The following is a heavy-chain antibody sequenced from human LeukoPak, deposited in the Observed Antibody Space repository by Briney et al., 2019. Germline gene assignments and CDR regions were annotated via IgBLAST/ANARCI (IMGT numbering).Heavy chain of an antibody. V-gene: IGHV1-2*06. D-gene: IGHD3-22*01. CDR1: GYTFTSYG. CDR2: INPNSGGT. CDR3: ARGDSSGYSLY. J-gene: IGHJ4*02. Sequence: ASVKVSCKASGYTFTSYGISWVRQAPGQGLEWMGRINPNSGGTNYAQKFQGRVTMTRDTSISTAYMELSRLRSDDTAVYYCARGDSSGYSLYWGQGTLVTVSS.